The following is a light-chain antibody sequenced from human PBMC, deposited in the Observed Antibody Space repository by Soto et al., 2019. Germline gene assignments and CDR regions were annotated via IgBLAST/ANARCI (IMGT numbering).Light chain of an antibody. CDR2: GAS. Sequence: VVLTQSPFTLSLSPGERATLSCRSSESCLFLLAWYQQKPGQAPRLLIYGASSRATGIPDRFSGSGSGTDFTITISRLEPEDFAVYYCQQYGSSPHTFGQGTKVDIK. CDR1: ESCLFL. CDR3: QQYGSSPHT. V-gene: IGKV3-20*01. J-gene: IGKJ1*01.